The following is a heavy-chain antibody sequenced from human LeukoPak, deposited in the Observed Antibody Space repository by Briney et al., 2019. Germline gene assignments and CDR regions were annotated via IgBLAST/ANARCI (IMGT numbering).Heavy chain of an antibody. J-gene: IGHJ5*02. CDR2: IIPIFGTA. CDR1: GGTFSSYA. V-gene: IGHV1-69*13. Sequence: SVKVSCKASGGTFSSYAISWVRQAPGQGLEWMGGIIPIFGTANYAQKFQGRVTITADESTSTAYMELSSLRSEDTAVYYCAPRGYSGYDGWFDPWGQGTLVTVSS. CDR3: APRGYSGYDGWFDP. D-gene: IGHD5-12*01.